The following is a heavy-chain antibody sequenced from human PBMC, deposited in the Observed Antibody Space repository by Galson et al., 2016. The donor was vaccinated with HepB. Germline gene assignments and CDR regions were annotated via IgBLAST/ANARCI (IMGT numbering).Heavy chain of an antibody. CDR2: ISHDGRDQ. D-gene: IGHD3-16*01. CDR3: AQYGGLADS. Sequence: SLRLSCAASGLNFWTYWMTWVRQAPGKGPEWVASISHDGRDQRYVDSVKGRFTISRDNARNSLYLQMNSLRVDDTAVYYGAQYGGLADSWGQGTLVTVSS. J-gene: IGHJ4*02. CDR1: GLNFWTYW. V-gene: IGHV3-7*01.